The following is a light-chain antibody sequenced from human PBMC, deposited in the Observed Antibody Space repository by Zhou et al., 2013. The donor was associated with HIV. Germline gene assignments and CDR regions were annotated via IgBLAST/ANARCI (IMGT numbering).Light chain of an antibody. CDR1: SSDVGGYNY. J-gene: IGLJ1*01. CDR2: EVS. Sequence: QSALTQPPSASGSPGQSVTISCTGTSSDVGGYNYVSWYQQHPGKAPKLIIYEVSKRPSGVPDRFSGSKSGNRASLTVSGLQAEDESDYYCSSYSSSSTLXVFGTGTKVTVL. CDR3: SSYSSSSTLXV. V-gene: IGLV2-8*01.